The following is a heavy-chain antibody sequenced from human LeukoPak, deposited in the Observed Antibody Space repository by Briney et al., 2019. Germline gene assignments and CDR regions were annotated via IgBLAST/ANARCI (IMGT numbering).Heavy chain of an antibody. CDR3: ARVRSGYYFDY. V-gene: IGHV3-74*01. CDR2: ISSDGSST. J-gene: IGHJ4*02. Sequence: GGSLRLSCAASGFSFSSYWMDWVRQAPGKGLVWVSRISSDGSSTYYADSVEGRSTISRDNAKNTLYLQMNSLRAEDTAVYYCARVRSGYYFDYWGQGTLVTVSS. D-gene: IGHD2-21*01. CDR1: GFSFSSYW.